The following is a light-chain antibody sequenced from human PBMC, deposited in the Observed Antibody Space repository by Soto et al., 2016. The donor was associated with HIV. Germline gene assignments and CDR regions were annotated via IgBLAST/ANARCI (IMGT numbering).Light chain of an antibody. CDR3: QAWDISTVV. V-gene: IGLV3-1*01. CDR1: ELGDKY. J-gene: IGLJ2*01. Sequence: SYELTQPPSVSVSPGQTASVTCSGDELGDKYACWYQQKPGQSPVLVIYQDTKRPSGIPERFSGSNSGNTATLTISGTQAMDEADYYCQAWDISTVVFGGGTKLDRP. CDR2: QDT.